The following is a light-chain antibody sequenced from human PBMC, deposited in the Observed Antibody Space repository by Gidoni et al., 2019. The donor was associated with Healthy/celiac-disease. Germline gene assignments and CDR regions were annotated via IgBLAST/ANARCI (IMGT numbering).Light chain of an antibody. CDR3: QQSYSTPRT. V-gene: IGKV1-39*01. CDR2: AAS. J-gene: IGKJ1*01. Sequence: IQMTQSPSSLSASVGDRVTITCRASQIMSSYLNWYQQKPRKAPKLLISAASSLQSGVPSRFSGSGSGTDFTLTISSLQPEDFATYYWQQSYSTPRTFGQGTKVEIK. CDR1: QIMSSY.